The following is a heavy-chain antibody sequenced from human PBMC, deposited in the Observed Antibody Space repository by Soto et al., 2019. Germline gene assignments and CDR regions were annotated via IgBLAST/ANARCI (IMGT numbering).Heavy chain of an antibody. D-gene: IGHD2-15*01. CDR2: IYYSGST. J-gene: IGHJ3*02. V-gene: IGHV4-31*03. CDR1: GGSISSGGYY. CDR3: ARELALGYCSGGSCLRGAFHI. Sequence: TLSLTCTVSGGSISSGGYYWSWIRQHPGKGLEWIGYIYYSGSTYYNPSLKSRVTISVDTSKNQFSLKLSSVTAADTAVYYCARELALGYCSGGSCLRGAFHIWGQGTMVTVSS.